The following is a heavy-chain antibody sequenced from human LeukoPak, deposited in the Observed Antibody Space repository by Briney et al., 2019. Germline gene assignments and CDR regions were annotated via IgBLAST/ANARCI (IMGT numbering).Heavy chain of an antibody. V-gene: IGHV5-51*01. Sequence: GESLKISCKDSGYSFSRYWIGWVRQMPGKGLEWMGIIYPDDSETRYSPSFQGQVSFSADKSINTAYLQWSTLKASDTAMYYCVRQDGGSYQYYFDYWGQGTLVTVSS. CDR2: IYPDDSET. CDR3: VRQDGGSYQYYFDY. CDR1: GYSFSRYW. D-gene: IGHD1-26*01. J-gene: IGHJ4*02.